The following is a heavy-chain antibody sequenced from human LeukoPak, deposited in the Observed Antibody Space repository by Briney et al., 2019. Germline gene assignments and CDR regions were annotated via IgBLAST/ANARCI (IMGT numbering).Heavy chain of an antibody. CDR3: ARVARGYCSGGSCYSGWFDP. D-gene: IGHD2-15*01. CDR2: IIPIFGTA. CDR1: GGTFSSYA. Sequence: GSSVKVSCKASGGTFSSYAISWVRQAPGQGLEWMGGIIPIFGTANYAQKFQGRVTITADKSTSTAHMELSSLRSEDTAVYYCARVARGYCSGGSCYSGWFDPWGQGTLVTVSS. V-gene: IGHV1-69*06. J-gene: IGHJ5*02.